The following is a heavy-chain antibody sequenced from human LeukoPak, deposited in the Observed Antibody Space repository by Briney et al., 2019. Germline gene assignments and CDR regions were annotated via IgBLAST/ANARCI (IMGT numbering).Heavy chain of an antibody. Sequence: SETLSLTCTVSGGSISSSSYYWGWIRQPPGKGLEWIGSIYYSGSTYYNPSLKSRVTISVDTSKNRFSLKLSSVTAADTAVYYCARPYYDILTGTRGGRAFDIWGQGTMVTVSS. D-gene: IGHD3-9*01. CDR2: IYYSGST. J-gene: IGHJ3*02. CDR3: ARPYYDILTGTRGGRAFDI. CDR1: GGSISSSSYY. V-gene: IGHV4-39*01.